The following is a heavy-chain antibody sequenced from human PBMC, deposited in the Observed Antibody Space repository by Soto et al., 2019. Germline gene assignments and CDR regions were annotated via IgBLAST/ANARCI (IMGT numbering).Heavy chain of an antibody. J-gene: IGHJ6*02. Sequence: ASVKVSCKASGYTFTSYYMHWVRQAPGQGLEWMGIINPSGGSTSYAQKFQGRVTMTRDTSTSTVYMELSSLRSEDTAVYYCARDQGEVVPAAIRYYYYGMDVWGQGTTVTVSS. CDR2: INPSGGST. D-gene: IGHD2-2*02. V-gene: IGHV1-46*01. CDR1: GYTFTSYY. CDR3: ARDQGEVVPAAIRYYYYGMDV.